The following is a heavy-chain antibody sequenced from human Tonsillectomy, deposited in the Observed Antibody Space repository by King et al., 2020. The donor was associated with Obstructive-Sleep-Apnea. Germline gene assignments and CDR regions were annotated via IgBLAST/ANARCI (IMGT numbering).Heavy chain of an antibody. CDR2: SSSTSSTI. V-gene: IGHV3-48*04. CDR1: VFTFSRYG. D-gene: IGHD1-26*01. Sequence: VQLVESGGGLVQSGGSLRLSCAASVFTFSRYGMNWVRQAPGKGLEWVSYSSSTSSTIYYAASPKGRFTISRDNAKHSLYLQMNSLRAEDTAVYYCAQWELLDYWGQGTLVTVSS. J-gene: IGHJ4*02. CDR3: AQWELLDY.